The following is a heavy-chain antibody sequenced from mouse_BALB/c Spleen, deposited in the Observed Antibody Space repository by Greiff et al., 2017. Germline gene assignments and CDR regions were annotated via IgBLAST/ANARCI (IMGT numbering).Heavy chain of an antibody. D-gene: IGHD1-1*01. CDR3: ARHRYGSSSFAY. CDR2: ISSGGGST. V-gene: IGHV5-12-1*01. Sequence: EVKLMESGGGLVKPGGSLKLSCAASGFAFSSYDMSWVRQTPGKRLEWVAYISSGGGSTYYTVTVTGRFTISRDNAKNTLYLQMSSLKSEDTAMYYSARHRYGSSSFAYWGQGTLVTVSA. J-gene: IGHJ3*01. CDR1: GFAFSSYD.